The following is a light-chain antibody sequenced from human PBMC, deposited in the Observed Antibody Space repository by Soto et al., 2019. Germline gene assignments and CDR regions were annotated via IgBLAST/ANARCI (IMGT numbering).Light chain of an antibody. Sequence: QSALTQPASVSGSPGQSITISRTGTSSDVGSYNLVSWYQQHPGKAPKLMIYEGNERPSGVSNRFSGSKSGNTASLTISGLQAEDEADYYCCSYAGSSTWVFGGGTKVTVL. V-gene: IGLV2-23*01. J-gene: IGLJ3*02. CDR3: CSYAGSSTWV. CDR2: EGN. CDR1: SSDVGSYNL.